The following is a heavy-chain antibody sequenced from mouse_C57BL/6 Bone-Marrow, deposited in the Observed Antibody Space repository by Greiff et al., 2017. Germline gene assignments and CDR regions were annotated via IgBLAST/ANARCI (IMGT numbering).Heavy chain of an antibody. V-gene: IGHV14-4*01. J-gene: IGHJ2*02. CDR3: TTGSIDY. CDR1: GFNIKDDY. Sequence: VQLQQSGAELVRPGASVKLSCTASGFNIKDDYMPWVKQRPEQGLEWIGWIDPENGDTEYASKFQGKATITADPSSNTAYLQLSSLTAEDTSFYYCTTGSIDYWGQGTSLTVSS. CDR2: IDPENGDT. D-gene: IGHD1-1*01.